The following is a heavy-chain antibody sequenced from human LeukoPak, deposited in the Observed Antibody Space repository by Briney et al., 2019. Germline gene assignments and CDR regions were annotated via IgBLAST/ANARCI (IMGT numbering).Heavy chain of an antibody. CDR1: GGTFSSYA. Sequence: SVKVSCKASGGTFSSYAISWVRQAPGQGLEWMGGIIPIFGTANYAQKFQGRVTITADESTSTAYMELSSLRSEDTAVYYCARDYSSGILPVNWGQGTLVTVSS. CDR2: IIPIFGTA. J-gene: IGHJ4*02. V-gene: IGHV1-69*13. D-gene: IGHD6-19*01. CDR3: ARDYSSGILPVN.